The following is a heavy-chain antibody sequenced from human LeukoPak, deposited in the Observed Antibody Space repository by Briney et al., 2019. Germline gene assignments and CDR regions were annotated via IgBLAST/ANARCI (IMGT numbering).Heavy chain of an antibody. CDR3: ARDDSNYDY. Sequence: GGSLRLSCAASGFTFSSYAMHWVREAPGKGLEWVAVISYDGSNKYYADSVKGRFTISRDNSKNTLYLQMNSLRAEDTAVYYCARDDSNYDYWGQGTLVTVSS. V-gene: IGHV3-30-3*01. CDR2: ISYDGSNK. D-gene: IGHD4-11*01. CDR1: GFTFSSYA. J-gene: IGHJ4*02.